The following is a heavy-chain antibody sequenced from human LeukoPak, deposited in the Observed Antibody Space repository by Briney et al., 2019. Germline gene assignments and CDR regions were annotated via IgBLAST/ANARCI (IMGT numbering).Heavy chain of an antibody. D-gene: IGHD6-19*01. J-gene: IGHJ4*02. CDR1: GYSFTSYW. CDR3: ARLPYSSGWYGGYYFGY. V-gene: IGHV5-51*01. CDR2: IYPGDSDT. Sequence: GESLKISCKGSGYSFTSYWIGWVRQMPGKGLEWMGIIYPGDSDTRYSPSFQGQVTISADKSISTAYLQWSSLKASDTAMYYCARLPYSSGWYGGYYFGYWGKGTLVTVSS.